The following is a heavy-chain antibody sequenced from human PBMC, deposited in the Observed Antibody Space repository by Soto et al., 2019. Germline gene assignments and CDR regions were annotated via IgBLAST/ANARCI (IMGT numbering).Heavy chain of an antibody. Sequence: QVQLVQSGAEVKKPGASVKVSCKASGYTFTGYYMHWVRQAPGQGLEWMGWINPNRGGTNYAQKFQGRVNMTRDTSIRTAYMELSRLRSDATAVYYCARDSEWHNWFDPWGQGTLVTVSS. CDR3: ARDSEWHNWFDP. J-gene: IGHJ5*02. D-gene: IGHD3-3*01. V-gene: IGHV1-2*02. CDR2: INPNRGGT. CDR1: GYTFTGYY.